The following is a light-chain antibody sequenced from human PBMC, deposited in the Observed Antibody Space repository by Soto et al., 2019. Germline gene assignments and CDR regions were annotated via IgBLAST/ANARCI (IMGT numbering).Light chain of an antibody. V-gene: IGLV2-8*01. J-gene: IGLJ2*01. CDR1: SSDVGGYNY. CDR3: CSYVGSNNVV. Sequence: QSVLTQPPSASGSPGQSVTISCTGTSSDVGGYNYVSWYQQHPGKAPKLMIYEVNMRPSGVPDRFSGSRSGNSASLTVSGLKAADEANYYCCSYVGSNNVVFGGGTKVTVL. CDR2: EVN.